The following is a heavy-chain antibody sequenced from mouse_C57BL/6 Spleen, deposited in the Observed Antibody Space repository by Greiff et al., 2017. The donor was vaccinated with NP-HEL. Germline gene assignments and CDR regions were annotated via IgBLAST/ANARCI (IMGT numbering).Heavy chain of an antibody. V-gene: IGHV3-6*01. Sequence: EVQRVESGPGLVKPSQSLSLTCSVTGYSITSGYYWNWIRQFPGNKLEWMGYISYDGSNNYNPSLKNRISITRDTSKNQFFLKLNSVTTEDTATYYCAREEVTRWLLRLDYWGQGTTLTVSS. D-gene: IGHD2-3*01. CDR1: GYSITSGYY. CDR3: AREEVTRWLLRLDY. CDR2: ISYDGSN. J-gene: IGHJ2*01.